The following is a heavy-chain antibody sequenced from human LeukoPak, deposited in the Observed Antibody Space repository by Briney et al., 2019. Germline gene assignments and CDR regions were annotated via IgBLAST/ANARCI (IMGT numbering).Heavy chain of an antibody. J-gene: IGHJ3*02. Sequence: GGSLRLSGAASGFTFSSYSRNWVRQAPGRGREWVSSISSSSSYIYYADSVKGRFTISRDNAKNSLYLQMNSLRAEDTAVYYCARRSSTGTPGGAFDIWGQGTMVTVSS. D-gene: IGHD1-7*01. CDR3: ARRSSTGTPGGAFDI. CDR1: GFTFSSYS. V-gene: IGHV3-21*01. CDR2: ISSSSSYI.